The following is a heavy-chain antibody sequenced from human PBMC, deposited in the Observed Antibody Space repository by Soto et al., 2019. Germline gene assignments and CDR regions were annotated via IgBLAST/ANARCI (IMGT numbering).Heavy chain of an antibody. V-gene: IGHV1-69*06. J-gene: IGHJ4*02. CDR2: IIPIFGTA. CDR3: ARAGVRGVIMTDY. Sequence: VASVKVSCKASGGTFSSYAISWVRQAPGQGLEWMGGIIPIFGTANYAQKFQGRVTITADKSTSTAYMELSSLRSEDTAVYYCARAGVRGVIMTDYWGQGTQVTVSS. D-gene: IGHD3-10*01. CDR1: GGTFSSYA.